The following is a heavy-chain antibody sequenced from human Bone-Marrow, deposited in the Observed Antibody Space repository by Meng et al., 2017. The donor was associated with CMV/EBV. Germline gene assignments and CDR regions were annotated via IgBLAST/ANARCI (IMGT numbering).Heavy chain of an antibody. CDR1: GFTFSSYS. CDR2: ISSSSSYI. J-gene: IGHJ3*02. V-gene: IGHV3-21*01. D-gene: IGHD3-3*01. Sequence: ETLSLTCAASGFTFSSYSMNWVRQAPGKGLEWVSSISSSSSYIYYADSVKGRFTISRDNAKNSLYLQMNSLRAEDTAVYYCARAKPLITIFGVVIDAFDIWGQGTMVTVSS. CDR3: ARAKPLITIFGVVIDAFDI.